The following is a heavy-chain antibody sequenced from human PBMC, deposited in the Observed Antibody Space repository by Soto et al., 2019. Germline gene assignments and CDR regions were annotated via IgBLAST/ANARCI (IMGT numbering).Heavy chain of an antibody. CDR3: ARDKDLRPTVWEY. J-gene: IGHJ4*02. V-gene: IGHV4-31*03. Sequence: SETLSLTCTVSGDSMGTGGHYYNWIRQVPGKGLEWIGYIYYSGATHYSPSLRPRATISRDTSKNQFSLTLISVTAADTALYYRARDKDLRPTVWEYWGQGIPVTVSS. D-gene: IGHD1-26*01. CDR1: GDSMGTGGHY. CDR2: IYYSGAT.